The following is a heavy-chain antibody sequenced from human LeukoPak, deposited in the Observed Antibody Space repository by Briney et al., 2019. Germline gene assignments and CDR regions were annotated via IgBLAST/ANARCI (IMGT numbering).Heavy chain of an antibody. CDR2: ISGSGGST. CDR1: GFTFSSYA. J-gene: IGHJ5*02. CDR3: AKTQLRFPKNNWFDP. D-gene: IGHD3-3*01. V-gene: IGHV3-23*01. Sequence: RTGGSLRLSCAASGFTFSSYAMSWVRQAPGKGLEWVSAISGSGGSTYYADSVKGRFTISRDNSKNTLYLQMNSLRAEDTAVYYCAKTQLRFPKNNWFDPWGQGTLVTVSS.